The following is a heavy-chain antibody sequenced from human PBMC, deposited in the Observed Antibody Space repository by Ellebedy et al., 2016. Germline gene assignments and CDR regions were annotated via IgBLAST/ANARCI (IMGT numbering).Heavy chain of an antibody. J-gene: IGHJ4*02. D-gene: IGHD2-2*01. CDR1: GGTFSNYA. CDR3: ARVGCSSPSCPDFDF. CDR2: IIPVFGTT. V-gene: IGHV1-69*13. Sequence: SVKVSXKTSGGTFSNYAISWVRQAPGQGLEWMGGIIPVFGTTNYAQKFQGRLTITADESTRTAYMELNSLRSEDTAVYYCARVGCSSPSCPDFDFWGQGTLVTVSP.